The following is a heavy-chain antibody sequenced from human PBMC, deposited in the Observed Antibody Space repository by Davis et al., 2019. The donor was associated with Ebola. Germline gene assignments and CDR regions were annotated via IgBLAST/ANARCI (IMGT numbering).Heavy chain of an antibody. J-gene: IGHJ4*02. D-gene: IGHD2-15*01. V-gene: IGHV3-30*02. CDR1: GFTFSSYA. Sequence: GESLKISCAASGFTFSSYAMHWVRQAPGKGLEWVAFIRYDGSNKYYADSVKGRFTISRDNSKNTLYLQMNSLRAEDTAVYYCARDVSRGDIVVVVAATPFDYWGQGTLVTVSS. CDR2: IRYDGSNK. CDR3: ARDVSRGDIVVVVAATPFDY.